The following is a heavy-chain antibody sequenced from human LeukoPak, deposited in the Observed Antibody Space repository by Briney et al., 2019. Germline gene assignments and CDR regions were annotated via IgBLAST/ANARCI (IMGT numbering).Heavy chain of an antibody. D-gene: IGHD2-15*01. CDR1: GGSISSSSYY. Sequence: SETLSLTCTVSGGSISSSSYYWGWIRQPPGKGLEWIGSIYYSGSTYYNPSLKSRVTISVDTSKNQFSLKLSSVTAADTAVYYCASRYCSGGSCYSTDAFDIWGQGTMVTVSS. CDR2: IYYSGST. V-gene: IGHV4-39*07. J-gene: IGHJ3*02. CDR3: ASRYCSGGSCYSTDAFDI.